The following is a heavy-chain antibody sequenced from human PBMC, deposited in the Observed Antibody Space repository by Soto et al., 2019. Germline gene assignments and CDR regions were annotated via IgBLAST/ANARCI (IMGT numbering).Heavy chain of an antibody. J-gene: IGHJ4*02. CDR1: VCTFSDYY. CDR2: ISSNSVYI. Sequence: PGGSPRLSCASSVCTFSDYYISCIRHSPGKWLEWISYISSNSVYIKYADSVKGRFTISRDNAKNSVYLQMNSLRAEDTAVYYCARDPKSGTFMYFFHDWGQGALGSVS. D-gene: IGHD1-7*01. V-gene: IGHV3-11*06. CDR3: ARDPKSGTFMYFFHD.